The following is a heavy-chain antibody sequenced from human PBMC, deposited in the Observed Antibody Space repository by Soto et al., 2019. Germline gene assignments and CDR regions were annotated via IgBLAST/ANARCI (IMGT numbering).Heavy chain of an antibody. J-gene: IGHJ3*02. Sequence: QVQLQESGPGLVKPSQTLSLTCTVSGGSISSGDYYWSWIRQPPGKGLEWIGYIYYSGSTYYNPSLKSRVTLPVDKSKHQVSLKLSSVTAADTAVYYCARVPGTYYYDSSGYYLSGSAAFDIWGQGTMVTVSS. V-gene: IGHV4-30-4*01. CDR2: IYYSGST. CDR3: ARVPGTYYYDSSGYYLSGSAAFDI. CDR1: GGSISSGDYY. D-gene: IGHD3-22*01.